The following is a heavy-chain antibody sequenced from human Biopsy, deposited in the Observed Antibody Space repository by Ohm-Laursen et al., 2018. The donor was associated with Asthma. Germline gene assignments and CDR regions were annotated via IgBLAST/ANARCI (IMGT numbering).Heavy chain of an antibody. J-gene: IGHJ4*02. CDR3: ARSYCGGDCYSPFDY. Sequence: SVKVSCNASGDSFSNYAISWVRQAPGQGLEWMGGIMPIFGTPNYAQKFQHRLTITADDSTTTVYMELSSLKLEDTAVYFCARSYCGGDCYSPFDYWGQGSLVTVSS. D-gene: IGHD2-21*01. CDR1: GDSFSNYA. CDR2: IMPIFGTP. V-gene: IGHV1-69*13.